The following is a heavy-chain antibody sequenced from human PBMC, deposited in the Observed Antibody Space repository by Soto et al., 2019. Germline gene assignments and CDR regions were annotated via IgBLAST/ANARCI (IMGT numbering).Heavy chain of an antibody. D-gene: IGHD3-22*01. Sequence: LRLSCAASGFTFSGSAMHWVRQASGKGLEWVGRIRSKANSYATAYAASVKGRFTISRDDSKNTAYLQMNSLKTEDTAVYYCTSLYYYDSSGYYPGPYFDYWGQGTLVTVSS. J-gene: IGHJ4*02. CDR1: GFTFSGSA. CDR2: IRSKANSYAT. V-gene: IGHV3-73*01. CDR3: TSLYYYDSSGYYPGPYFDY.